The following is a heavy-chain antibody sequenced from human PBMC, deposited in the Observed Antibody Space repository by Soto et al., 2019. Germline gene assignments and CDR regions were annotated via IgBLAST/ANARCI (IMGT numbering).Heavy chain of an antibody. CDR2: ISYDGSNK. CDR1: GFTFSSYA. D-gene: IGHD1-7*01. J-gene: IGHJ3*02. CDR3: ARPATGTTSHDAFDI. Sequence: PGGSLRLSCAASGFTFSSYAMHWVRQAPGKGLEWVAVISYDGSNKYYADSVKGRFTISRDNSKNTLYLQMNSLRAEDTAVYYCARPATGTTSHDAFDIWGQGTMVTVSS. V-gene: IGHV3-30-3*01.